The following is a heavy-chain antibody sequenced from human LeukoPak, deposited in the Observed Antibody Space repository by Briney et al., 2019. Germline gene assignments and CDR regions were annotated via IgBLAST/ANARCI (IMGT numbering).Heavy chain of an antibody. CDR3: ATAGRTLFDY. Sequence: SQTLSLTCTVSGGSITSDNYYWTWIRQPAGKGLEWIGRIYTSGSTNYNPSLKSRVNISVDTSKNQFSLNLSSVTAADTAVYYCATAGRTLFDYWGQGILVTVSS. CDR2: IYTSGST. J-gene: IGHJ4*02. D-gene: IGHD3-10*01. V-gene: IGHV4-61*02. CDR1: GGSITSDNYY.